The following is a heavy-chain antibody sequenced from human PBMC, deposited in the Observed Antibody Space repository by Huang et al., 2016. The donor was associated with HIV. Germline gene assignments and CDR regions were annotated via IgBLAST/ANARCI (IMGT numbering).Heavy chain of an antibody. V-gene: IGHV3-30-3*01. CDR2: ISYDGNNK. D-gene: IGHD3-9*01. J-gene: IGHJ4*02. Sequence: GFTFSSFAMHWVRQAPGKGLEWVALISYDGNNKYYTDSVKGRFTISRDNSKNTLYLQMNSLRPEDTAVYYCARDFDPETRIFDFDYWGQGTLVTVSS. CDR1: GFTFSSFA. CDR3: ARDFDPETRIFDFDY.